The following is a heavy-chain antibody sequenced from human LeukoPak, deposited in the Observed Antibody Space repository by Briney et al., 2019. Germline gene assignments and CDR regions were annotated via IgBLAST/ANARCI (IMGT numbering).Heavy chain of an antibody. V-gene: IGHV4-34*01. Sequence: PSETLSLTCAVYGGSFSGYYWSWIRQPPGKGLEWIGEINHSGSTNYNPSLKSRVTISVDTSKNQFSLKLSSVTAADTAVYYCARHPQAVRIAAAGMIDYWGQGTLVTVSS. CDR3: ARHPQAVRIAAAGMIDY. D-gene: IGHD6-13*01. J-gene: IGHJ4*02. CDR1: GGSFSGYY. CDR2: INHSGST.